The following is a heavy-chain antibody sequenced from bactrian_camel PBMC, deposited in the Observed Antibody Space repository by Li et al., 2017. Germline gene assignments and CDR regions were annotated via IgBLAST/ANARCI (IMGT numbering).Heavy chain of an antibody. V-gene: IGHV3S53*01. CDR3: AARGPYCYTKLSVRDLTY. CDR1: GYTYDTYC. D-gene: IGHD2*01. Sequence: HVQLVESGGGSVQAGGSLRLSCAAPGYTYDTYCMAWFRQAPGKGREQVASLTTAGNTDYAASVKGRFTISKDKAKNTVCLQMNNLKPEDTAMYYCAARGPYCYTKLSVRDLTYWGQGTQVTVS. CDR2: LTTAGNT. J-gene: IGHJ4*01.